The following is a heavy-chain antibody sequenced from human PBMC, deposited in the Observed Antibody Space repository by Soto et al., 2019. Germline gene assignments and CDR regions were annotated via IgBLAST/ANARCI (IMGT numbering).Heavy chain of an antibody. J-gene: IGHJ6*02. CDR3: ASIVDLPPYCSSTSCHYVVNYGMDV. CDR1: GGSIRSYC. CDR2: ICNSGTT. D-gene: IGHD2-2*01. Sequence: SETLSLTCTVSGGSIRSYCWTWIRQPPGEGLEWIGCICNSGTTNYNPSLKSRVDISIDTPKNQFSLQLSSVTAADTAVYYCASIVDLPPYCSSTSCHYVVNYGMDVWGQGTTVTVSS. V-gene: IGHV4-59*12.